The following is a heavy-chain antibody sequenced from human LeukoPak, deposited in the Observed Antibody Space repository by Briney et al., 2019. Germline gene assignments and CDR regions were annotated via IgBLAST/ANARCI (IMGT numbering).Heavy chain of an antibody. CDR2: ISVSGGST. Sequence: GGSLRLSCAASGFTFSSYAMSWVRQAPGKGLEWVSAISVSGGSTYYADSVKGRFTISRDNSKNTLYLQMNSLRAEDTAVYYCAKDWYYYGSGSLGDWGQGTLVTVSS. V-gene: IGHV3-23*01. CDR3: AKDWYYYGSGSLGD. D-gene: IGHD3-10*01. CDR1: GFTFSSYA. J-gene: IGHJ4*02.